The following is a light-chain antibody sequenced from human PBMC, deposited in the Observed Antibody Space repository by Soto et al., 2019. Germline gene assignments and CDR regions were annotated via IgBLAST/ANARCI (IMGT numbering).Light chain of an antibody. J-gene: IGLJ3*02. CDR1: SSDVGASKY. CDR2: EVS. V-gene: IGLV2-14*01. Sequence: QSVLTQPASMSGSPGQSITISCTGTSSDVGASKYVSWYQQHPGKAPKLVIYEVSYRPSGVPDRFSGSKSGNTASLTISGLQAEDEADYYCSSYATGATLVVFGGGTKLTVL. CDR3: SSYATGATLVV.